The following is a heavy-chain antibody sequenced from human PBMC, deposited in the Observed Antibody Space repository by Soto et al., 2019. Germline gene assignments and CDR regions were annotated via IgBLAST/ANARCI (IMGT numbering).Heavy chain of an antibody. CDR3: AKDLRDYGDLKGRYYHYYGMDV. Sequence: GGSLRLSCAASGFTFSSYGMHWVRQAPGKGLEWVAVISYDGSNKYYADSVKGRFTIPRDNSKNTLYLQMNSLRAEDTAVYYCAKDLRDYGDLKGRYYHYYGMDVWGQGTTVTVSS. D-gene: IGHD4-17*01. CDR1: GFTFSSYG. CDR2: ISYDGSNK. J-gene: IGHJ6*02. V-gene: IGHV3-30*18.